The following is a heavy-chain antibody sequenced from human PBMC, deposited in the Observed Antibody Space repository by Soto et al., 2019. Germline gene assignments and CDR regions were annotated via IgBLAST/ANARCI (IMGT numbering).Heavy chain of an antibody. J-gene: IGHJ3*02. Sequence: GGSLRLSCAASGFTFSNAWMNWVRQAPGKGLEWVGRIKSKTDSGTTNYAGPVKGRFTISREDSKNTLYLQMNSLKTEDTAVYYCTTDPGYSSGWYGGGGDAFDIWGQGTMVTVSS. V-gene: IGHV3-15*07. CDR3: TTDPGYSSGWYGGGGDAFDI. D-gene: IGHD6-19*01. CDR1: GFTFSNAW. CDR2: IKSKTDSGTT.